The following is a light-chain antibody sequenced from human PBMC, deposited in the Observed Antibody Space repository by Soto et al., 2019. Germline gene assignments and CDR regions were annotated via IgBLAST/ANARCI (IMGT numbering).Light chain of an antibody. J-gene: IGKJ1*01. Sequence: VLTQSPATLSLSPGESATLSCRASQSVSSYLAWYQQKPGQAPRLLIYGASNRATGIQDRFSGSGSGTEFTLTIRRLEPEDFAVYYCXQYGSSGTFGQGTKVDIK. V-gene: IGKV3-20*01. CDR1: QSVSSY. CDR3: XQYGSSGT. CDR2: GAS.